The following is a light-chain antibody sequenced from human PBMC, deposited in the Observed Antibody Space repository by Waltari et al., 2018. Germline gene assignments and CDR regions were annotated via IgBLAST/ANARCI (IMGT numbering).Light chain of an antibody. CDR2: EGS. CDR3: CSYAGNSMV. CDR1: SIDCGGYTL. Sequence: QSALTQPASVSWSPGQSLTTSCPATSIDCGGYTLVSWHQQYPGKAPKFMTYEGSKRPSGVSNRFAGSKSGNTASLTISGLQAEDEADYYCCSYAGNSMVFGGGTKLTVL. V-gene: IGLV2-23*01. J-gene: IGLJ2*01.